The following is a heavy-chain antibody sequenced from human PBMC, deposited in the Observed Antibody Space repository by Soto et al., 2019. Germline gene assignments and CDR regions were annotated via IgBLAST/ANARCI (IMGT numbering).Heavy chain of an antibody. CDR3: VRRHVSATGIDWLDP. CDR1: GNTFTTYA. Sequence: ASVKVSCKASGNTFTTYAVHWVRQAPGQRLEWMGWINAGNINTKYSPKFQGRVTITRDTSASTAYMELSSLRSEDTAVYYCVRRHVSATGIDWLDPWGQGTLVTVYS. CDR2: INAGNINT. D-gene: IGHD6-13*01. J-gene: IGHJ5*02. V-gene: IGHV1-3*01.